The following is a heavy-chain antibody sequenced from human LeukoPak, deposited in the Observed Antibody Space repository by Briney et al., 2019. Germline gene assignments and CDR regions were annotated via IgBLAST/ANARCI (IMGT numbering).Heavy chain of an antibody. CDR1: GFTLSSYS. Sequence: GGSLRLSCAASGFTLSSYSMNWVRQAPGKGLECVSSISSSSNHIHYADSVNGRFTISRDNTKNSLHLQMNSRRAEDTALYYCARVGDGDSFDYWGQGTLVTVSS. CDR3: ARVGDGDSFDY. CDR2: ISSSSNHI. V-gene: IGHV3-21*01. J-gene: IGHJ4*02. D-gene: IGHD3-10*01.